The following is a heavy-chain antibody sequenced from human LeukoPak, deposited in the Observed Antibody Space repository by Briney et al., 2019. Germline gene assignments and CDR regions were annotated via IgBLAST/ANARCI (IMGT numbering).Heavy chain of an antibody. Sequence: TSETLSLTCTVSGGSISSYYWSWIRQPPGKGLEWIGYVYYSGSTNYNPSLKSRVTISVDTSKNQFSLKLGSVTAADTAVYYCARSSYYYAADASDIWGQGTMVTVSS. J-gene: IGHJ3*02. V-gene: IGHV4-59*01. CDR1: GGSISSYY. D-gene: IGHD3-10*01. CDR2: VYYSGST. CDR3: ARSSYYYAADASDI.